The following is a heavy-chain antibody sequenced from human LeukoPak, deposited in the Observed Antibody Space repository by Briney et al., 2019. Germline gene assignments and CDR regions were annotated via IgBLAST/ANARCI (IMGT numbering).Heavy chain of an antibody. D-gene: IGHD6-13*01. CDR3: ASRIATAGSVDY. CDR1: GFTVSSNY. J-gene: IGHJ4*02. CDR2: IYSSGST. Sequence: PGGSLRLSCAASGFTVSSNYMSWDRQAPGKGLEWVSVIYSSGSTYYADSVKGRFTISRDNSKNTLHLQMNTLRAEDTAVYYCASRIATAGSVDYWGQGTLVTVSS. V-gene: IGHV3-53*01.